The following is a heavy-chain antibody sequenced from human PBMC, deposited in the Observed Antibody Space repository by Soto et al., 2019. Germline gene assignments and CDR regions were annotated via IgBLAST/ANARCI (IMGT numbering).Heavy chain of an antibody. CDR1: GFSLGTSGVG. Sequence: QITLKESGPTLVKPTQTLTLTCTFSGFSLGTSGVGMAWIRQPPGKALELLALSYWDDDTRYSPSLKSRLPITKDTSKHQVVLTMTNVDPVDTATYYYAHRRSIAAAGTGALDIWGQGTMVTVSS. D-gene: IGHD6-13*01. J-gene: IGHJ3*02. CDR3: AHRRSIAAAGTGALDI. CDR2: SYWDDDT. V-gene: IGHV2-5*02.